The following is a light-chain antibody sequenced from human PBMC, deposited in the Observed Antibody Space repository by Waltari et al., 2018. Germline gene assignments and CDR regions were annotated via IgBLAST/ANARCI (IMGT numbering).Light chain of an antibody. CDR2: KDT. V-gene: IGLV3-25*03. J-gene: IGLJ1*01. Sequence: SYELKQPPSVSVSPGQTARVTCSGEALPKQYAYWYQQRPGQAPILVIYKDTERPSGIPERFSGSSSGTTATLTISGVQAEDEAEYYCQSADNIGTYVFGPGTKVTVL. CDR3: QSADNIGTYV. CDR1: ALPKQY.